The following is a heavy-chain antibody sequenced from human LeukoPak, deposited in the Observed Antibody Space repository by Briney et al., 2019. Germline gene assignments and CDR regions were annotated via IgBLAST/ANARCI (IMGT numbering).Heavy chain of an antibody. CDR3: ARGIAAPDFDY. CDR1: GFTFSGYG. D-gene: IGHD6-13*01. CDR2: ISSSSSYI. V-gene: IGHV3-21*01. Sequence: GGSLRLSGAASGFTFSGYGLKWVRQATGKGLEWVSSISSSSSYIYYADSVKGRFTISRDNAKNSLYLQMNSLRAEDTAVYYCARGIAAPDFDYWGQGTLVTVSS. J-gene: IGHJ4*02.